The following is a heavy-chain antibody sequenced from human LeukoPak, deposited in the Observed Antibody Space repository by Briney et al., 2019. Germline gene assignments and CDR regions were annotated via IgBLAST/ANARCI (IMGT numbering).Heavy chain of an antibody. CDR1: GYTFTTYY. Sequence: ASVKVSCKASGYTFTTYYMHWVQQAPGQGLEWMGIINPSGGGTSYAQNFRGRVSMTGDTSTSTVYMELTSLISEDTAVYYCARSALSGTGYFDYWGQGTLVTVSS. J-gene: IGHJ4*02. V-gene: IGHV1-46*01. D-gene: IGHD1-1*01. CDR3: ARSALSGTGYFDY. CDR2: INPSGGGT.